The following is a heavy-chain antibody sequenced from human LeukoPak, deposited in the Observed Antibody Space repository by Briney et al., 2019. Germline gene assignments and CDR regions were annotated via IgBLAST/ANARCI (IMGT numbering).Heavy chain of an antibody. J-gene: IGHJ6*03. CDR2: IIPILGIA. CDR3: AREGSSPAYYYYMDV. D-gene: IGHD6-6*01. CDR1: GGTFSSYA. V-gene: IGHV1-69*04. Sequence: GASVKVSCKASGGTFSSYAISWVRQAPGQGLEWMGRIIPILGIANYAQKFQGRVTITADKSTSTAYMELSSLRSEDTAVYYCAREGSSPAYYYYMDVWGKGTTVTVSS.